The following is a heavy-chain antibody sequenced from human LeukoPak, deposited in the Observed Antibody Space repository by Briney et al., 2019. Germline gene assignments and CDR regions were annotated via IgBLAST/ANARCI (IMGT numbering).Heavy chain of an antibody. CDR2: IYTSGST. V-gene: IGHV4-4*07. Sequence: SETLSLTCTVSGGSISSYYWGWIRQPAGKGLEWIGRIYTSGSTNYNPSLKSRVTMSVDTSKNQFSLKLSSVTAADTAVYYCAREIMGSGVGGSYYYYGMDVWGQGTTVTVSS. CDR1: GGSISSYY. CDR3: AREIMGSGVGGSYYYYGMDV. D-gene: IGHD2-15*01. J-gene: IGHJ6*02.